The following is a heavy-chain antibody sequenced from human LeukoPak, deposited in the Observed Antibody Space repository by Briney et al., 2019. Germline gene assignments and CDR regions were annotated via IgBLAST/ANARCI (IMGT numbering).Heavy chain of an antibody. CDR3: ARSGIEDIVLMVYAHFDY. CDR1: GGSFSGYY. Sequence: SETLSLTCAVYGGSFSGYYWSWIRQPPGKGLECIGEINHSGSTNYNPSLKSRVTISVDTSKNQFSLKLSSVTAADTAVYYCARSGIEDIVLMVYAHFDYWGQGTLVTVSS. J-gene: IGHJ4*02. V-gene: IGHV4-34*01. D-gene: IGHD2-8*01. CDR2: INHSGST.